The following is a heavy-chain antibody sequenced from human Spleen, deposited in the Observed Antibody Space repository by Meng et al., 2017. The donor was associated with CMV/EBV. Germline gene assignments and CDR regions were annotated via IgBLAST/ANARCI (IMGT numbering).Heavy chain of an antibody. V-gene: IGHV1-18*01. D-gene: IGHD3-16*01. CDR3: ARDLGGGSHLNY. CDR2: ISGYNGNT. J-gene: IGHJ4*02. CDR1: GYGFSNYG. Sequence: CKASGYGFSNYGISWVRQAPGQGLGWMGWISGYNGNTDFAQKFHRRVTLTTDTSTSTAYMELKSLRSDDTAVYYCARDLGGGSHLNYWGQGTLVTVSS.